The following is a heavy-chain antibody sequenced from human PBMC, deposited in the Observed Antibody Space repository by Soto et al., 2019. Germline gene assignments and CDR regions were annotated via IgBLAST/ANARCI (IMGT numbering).Heavy chain of an antibody. CDR2: INPNSGGT. Sequence: ASVKVSCKASGYTFTDYYIHWVRQAPGQGLEWMGWINPNSGGTNYARKFLGRVTLTRDTSISTAYLILSSLRYDDTAVYYCARQGLVIAATNYWGQGTLVTVSS. V-gene: IGHV1-2*02. J-gene: IGHJ4*02. CDR3: ARQGLVIAATNY. D-gene: IGHD2-15*01. CDR1: GYTFTDYY.